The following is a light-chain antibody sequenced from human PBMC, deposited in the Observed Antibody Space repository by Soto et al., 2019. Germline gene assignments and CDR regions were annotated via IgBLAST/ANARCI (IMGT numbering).Light chain of an antibody. CDR2: DAS. V-gene: IGKV1-13*02. Sequence: IQLTQSPSSLSASVGDRVTITCRAGQDIGSALAWYQQRPGQAPKLLLYDASNLEAGVPSRFSGCGSGTDFTLTITSLRPEDFATYYCQQFNGFPLTFGGGTKVQIK. J-gene: IGKJ4*01. CDR1: QDIGSA. CDR3: QQFNGFPLT.